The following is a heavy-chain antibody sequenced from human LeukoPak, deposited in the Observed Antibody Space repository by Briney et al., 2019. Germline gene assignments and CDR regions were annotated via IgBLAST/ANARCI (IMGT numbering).Heavy chain of an antibody. D-gene: IGHD6-13*01. CDR1: GFTFSSYA. Sequence: GGSLRLSCAASGFTFSSYAMHWVRQAPGKGLEWVTIISFDGSNKYYADSVKGRFTISRDNSKNTLYLQMKSLRAEDTALYYCARGDKQLVFERRKGGFDPGGQGTLVTVSS. V-gene: IGHV3-30*04. CDR2: ISFDGSNK. CDR3: ARGDKQLVFERRKGGFDP. J-gene: IGHJ5*02.